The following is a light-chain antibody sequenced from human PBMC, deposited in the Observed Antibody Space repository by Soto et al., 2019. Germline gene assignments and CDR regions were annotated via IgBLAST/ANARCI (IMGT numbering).Light chain of an antibody. CDR2: KAS. V-gene: IGKV1-5*03. CDR1: QSISSW. CDR3: QQYKSYYT. Sequence: DIPMTQYPSTLSASVGDRVTITCRASQSISSWLAWYQQKPGNAPNLLIYKASSLESGVPSRFSGSGSGTEFTLTISSLQPDDFATYYCQQYKSYYTFGQGTKLEIK. J-gene: IGKJ2*01.